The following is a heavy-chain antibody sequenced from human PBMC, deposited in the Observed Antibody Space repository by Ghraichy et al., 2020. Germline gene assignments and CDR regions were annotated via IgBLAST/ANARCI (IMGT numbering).Heavy chain of an antibody. CDR1: GGSISSYY. Sequence: TLSLTCTVSGGSISSYYWSWIRQPPGKGLEWIGYIYYSGSTNYNPSLKSRVTISVDTSKNQFSLKLSSVTAADTAVYYCARVDNYYDSSGYYKFAEYFQHWGQGTLVTVSS. CDR3: ARVDNYYDSSGYYKFAEYFQH. D-gene: IGHD3-22*01. CDR2: IYYSGST. J-gene: IGHJ1*01. V-gene: IGHV4-59*01.